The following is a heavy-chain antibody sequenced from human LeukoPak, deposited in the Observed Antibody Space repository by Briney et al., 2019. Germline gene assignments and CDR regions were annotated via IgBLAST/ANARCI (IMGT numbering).Heavy chain of an antibody. Sequence: SETLSLTCSVSGASISSDNYYWTWIRQPAGKGLEWIGRIYSSGTTSYNPSLSSRLTISLDTPKNQFSLKLTSGTAADTAVYYCARGRWIYGSGSYSFNWFDPWGQGTLVTVSS. CDR3: ARGRWIYGSGSYSFNWFDP. V-gene: IGHV4-61*02. CDR2: IYSSGTT. D-gene: IGHD3-10*01. CDR1: GASISSDNYY. J-gene: IGHJ5*02.